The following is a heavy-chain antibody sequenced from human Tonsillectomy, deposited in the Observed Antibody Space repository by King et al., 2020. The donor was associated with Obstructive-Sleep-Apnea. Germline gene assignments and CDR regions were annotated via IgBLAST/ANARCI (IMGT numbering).Heavy chain of an antibody. D-gene: IGHD5-24*01. V-gene: IGHV4-4*02. CDR1: GGSISSTNW. J-gene: IGHJ6*02. CDR2: IYHSGNT. Sequence: QLQESGPGLVKPSGTLSLTCAVSGGSISSTNWWSWVRQPPGKGLEWIGEIYHSGNTNYNPSLKSRVTISVDKSKNQFSLNLSSVTAEDTAVYYCARVTWRPYFYGMDVWGQGTTVTVSS. CDR3: ARVTWRPYFYGMDV.